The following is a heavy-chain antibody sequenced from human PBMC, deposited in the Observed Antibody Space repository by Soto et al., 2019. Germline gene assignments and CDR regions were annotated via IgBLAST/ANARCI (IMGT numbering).Heavy chain of an antibody. D-gene: IGHD2-21*02. CDR3: TRDGDGRMTTNPYYYYGMDV. Sequence: SETLSLTCTVAGGSISGYYWSWIRQPPGKGLEWIGNVYYSGGAKYNPSVKRRVSISVDTSKNQFSLNLSSVTAADTALYYCTRDGDGRMTTNPYYYYGMDVWGPGITVTFSS. J-gene: IGHJ6*02. V-gene: IGHV4-59*01. CDR1: GGSISGYY. CDR2: VYYSGGA.